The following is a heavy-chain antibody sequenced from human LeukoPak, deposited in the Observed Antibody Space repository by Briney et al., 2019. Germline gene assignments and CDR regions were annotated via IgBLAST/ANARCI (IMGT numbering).Heavy chain of an antibody. CDR3: AKSGGLYYYPMDV. J-gene: IGHJ6*02. Sequence: HPGGSLRLSCAASGFTFSSYAMSWVRQAPGKGLEWVSAVDGSGGTTYYADSVKGRFTISRDNSKNTLCLQMNSLRADDTAVYYCAKSGGLYYYPMDVWGPGTTVTVSS. D-gene: IGHD3-22*01. CDR2: VDGSGGTT. V-gene: IGHV3-23*01. CDR1: GFTFSSYA.